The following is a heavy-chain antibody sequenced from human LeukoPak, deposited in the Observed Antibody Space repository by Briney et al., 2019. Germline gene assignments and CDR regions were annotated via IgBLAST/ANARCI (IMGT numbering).Heavy chain of an antibody. D-gene: IGHD2-2*01. CDR3: ARDRCSSTSCSTGYFDY. V-gene: IGHV1-18*01. CDR1: GYTFTSYG. J-gene: IGHJ4*02. CDR2: ISAYNGNT. Sequence: GASVKVSCKASGYTFTSYGISWVRQAPGQGLEWMGWISAYNGNTNYAQKLQGRVTMTTDTSTSTAYMELSSLRSEDTAVYYCARDRCSSTSCSTGYFDYWGQGTLVTVSS.